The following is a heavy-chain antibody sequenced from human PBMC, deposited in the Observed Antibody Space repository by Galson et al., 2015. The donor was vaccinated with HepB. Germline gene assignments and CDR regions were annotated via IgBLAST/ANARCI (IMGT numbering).Heavy chain of an antibody. CDR3: ARDQQYYYDSSGYQRDYYYYGMDV. CDR1: GGTFSSYA. CDR2: IIPIFGTA. D-gene: IGHD3-22*01. V-gene: IGHV1-69*13. J-gene: IGHJ6*02. Sequence: SVKVSCKASGGTFSSYAISWVRQAPGQGLEWMGGIIPIFGTASYAQKFQGRVTITADESTSTACMELSSLRSEDTAVYYCARDQQYYYDSSGYQRDYYYYGMDVWGQGTTVTVSS.